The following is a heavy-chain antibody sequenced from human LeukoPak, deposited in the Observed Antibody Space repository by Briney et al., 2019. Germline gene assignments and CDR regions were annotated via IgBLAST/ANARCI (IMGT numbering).Heavy chain of an antibody. V-gene: IGHV3-53*01. D-gene: IGHD6-19*01. CDR2: IYSGGST. CDR3: ARDSSSGWYHDS. CDR1: GFTFSSYA. J-gene: IGHJ4*02. Sequence: GGSLRLSCAASGFTFSSYAMSWVRQAPGKGLEWVSVIYSGGSTNYADSVKGRFSVSRDSSKNTLYLQMNSLTAEDTAVYYCARDSSSGWYHDSWGQGTLVTVSS.